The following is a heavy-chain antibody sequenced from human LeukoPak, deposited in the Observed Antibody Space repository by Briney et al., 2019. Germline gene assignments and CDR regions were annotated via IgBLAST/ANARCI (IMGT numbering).Heavy chain of an antibody. CDR3: AVDYDFWSGYYF. CDR2: INLNSGGT. D-gene: IGHD3-3*01. Sequence: ASVKVSCKASGYTFTGYYMHWGRQAPGQGLEWMGWINLNSGGTNYAQKFQGRVTMTRDTSISTAYMELSRLRSDDTAVYYCAVDYDFWSGYYFWGQGTLVTVSS. CDR1: GYTFTGYY. J-gene: IGHJ4*02. V-gene: IGHV1-2*02.